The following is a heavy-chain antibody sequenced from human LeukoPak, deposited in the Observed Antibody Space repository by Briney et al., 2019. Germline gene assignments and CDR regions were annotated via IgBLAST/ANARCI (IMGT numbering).Heavy chain of an antibody. CDR1: GFTFSSYW. D-gene: IGHD3-22*01. V-gene: IGHV3-74*01. Sequence: GGSLRLSCAASGFTFSSYWIHWVRQAPGKGLVWVSRINSDGSVTNYADSVKGRFTISRDNAKNTLYLQMNSLRAEDTAGYYCARDMPLHYYDSSGSFDYWGQGTLVTVSS. CDR2: INSDGSVT. CDR3: ARDMPLHYYDSSGSFDY. J-gene: IGHJ4*02.